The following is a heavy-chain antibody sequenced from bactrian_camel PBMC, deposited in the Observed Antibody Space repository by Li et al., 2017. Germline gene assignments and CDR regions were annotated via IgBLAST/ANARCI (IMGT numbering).Heavy chain of an antibody. CDR2: INIGGGIT. D-gene: IGHD5*01. Sequence: QLVESGGGLVQPGGSLRLSCAASGFTFSSYWMYWVRQAPGKGLKWVSTINIGGGITYYADSVKGRFTISRDTANNTVTLQMDNLKPEDTAMYYCAADPTTGCLRGVYERYLWGQGTQFTVS. J-gene: IGHJ4*01. CDR1: GFTFSSYW. V-gene: IGHV3S25*01. CDR3: AADPTTGCLRGVYERYL.